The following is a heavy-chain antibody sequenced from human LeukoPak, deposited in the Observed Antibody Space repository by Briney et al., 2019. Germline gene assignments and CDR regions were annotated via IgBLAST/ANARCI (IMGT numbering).Heavy chain of an antibody. CDR1: GGSISSSDYY. J-gene: IGHJ4*02. V-gene: IGHV4-39*01. CDR2: IYHTGRT. D-gene: IGHD2-8*01. Sequence: SGTLSLTCSVSGGSISSSDYYWDWIRQPPGKGLEWIGAIYHTGRTYYNPSLKSRVTISVDTSKNEFSLKLSSVTAADTAVYYCARNNTLMMYPRGGEDKGFDYWGQGTLVTVSS. CDR3: ARNNTLMMYPRGGEDKGFDY.